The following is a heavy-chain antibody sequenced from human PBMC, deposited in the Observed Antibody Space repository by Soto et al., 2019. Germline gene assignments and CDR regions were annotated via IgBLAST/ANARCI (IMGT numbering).Heavy chain of an antibody. V-gene: IGHV1-3*01. Sequence: ASVKVSCKASGYTFTSYAMHWVRQAPGQRLEWMGWINAGNGNTKYSQKFQGRVTITRDTSASTAYMELSSLRSEDTAVYYCARSIVVVPAATYNWFDPWGQGTLVTVS. J-gene: IGHJ5*02. CDR2: INAGNGNT. CDR3: ARSIVVVPAATYNWFDP. D-gene: IGHD2-2*01. CDR1: GYTFTSYA.